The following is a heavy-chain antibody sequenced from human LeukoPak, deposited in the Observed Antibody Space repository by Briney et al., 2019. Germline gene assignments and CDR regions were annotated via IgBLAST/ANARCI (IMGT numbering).Heavy chain of an antibody. V-gene: IGHV3-23*01. CDR3: AKTSRGNY. CDR2: ISGSGGST. D-gene: IGHD2-2*01. Sequence: PGGSLRLSCAASGFTFSTYAMSWVRQAPGKGREWVSGISGSGGSTYYADSVKGRFTISRDSSKNTLYLQMNSLRAEDTAIYYCAKTSRGNYWGQGTLVTVSS. J-gene: IGHJ4*02. CDR1: GFTFSTYA.